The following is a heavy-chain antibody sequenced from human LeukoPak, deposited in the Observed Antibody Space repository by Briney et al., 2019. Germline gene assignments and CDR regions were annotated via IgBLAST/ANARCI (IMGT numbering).Heavy chain of an antibody. Sequence: PGGSLRLSCAASGFTFSNYAMTWVRQAPGKGLQWVSTITDSGGGTYYADSVKGRFTISRDNSKNTLYLQMNSLRAEDTAVYYCAKEVRGLSYNWFDPWGQGTLVTVSS. V-gene: IGHV3-23*01. CDR2: ITDSGGGT. CDR1: GFTFSNYA. CDR3: AKEVRGLSYNWFDP. D-gene: IGHD3-10*01. J-gene: IGHJ5*02.